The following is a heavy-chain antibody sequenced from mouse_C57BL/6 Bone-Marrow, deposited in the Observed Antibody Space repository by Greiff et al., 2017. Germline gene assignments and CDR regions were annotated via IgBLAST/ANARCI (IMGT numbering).Heavy chain of an antibody. V-gene: IGHV1-64*01. CDR2: IHPNSGST. CDR3: ARGDYYGSSWYFEV. J-gene: IGHJ1*03. Sequence: QVQLQQPGAELVKPGASVKLSCKASGYTFTSYWMHWVKQRPGQGLEWIGMIHPNSGSTNYNEKFKSKATLTVDKSSSTAYMQLSSLTSEDSAVYYCARGDYYGSSWYFEVWGTGTTVTVSS. CDR1: GYTFTSYW. D-gene: IGHD1-1*01.